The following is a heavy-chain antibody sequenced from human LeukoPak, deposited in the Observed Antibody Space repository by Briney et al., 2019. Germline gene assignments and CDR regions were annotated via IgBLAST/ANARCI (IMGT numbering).Heavy chain of an antibody. CDR3: AKNRGAGSHYYYHMNV. CDR1: GFTFSSYA. J-gene: IGHJ6*03. CDR2: ISGSGGGT. Sequence: GGSLRLSCAASGFTFSSYAMHWVRQAPGKGLEYVSAISGSGGGTYYADSVKGRFTISRDNSKNTLYLQLNSLRVEDTAVYYCAKNRGAGSHYYYHMNVWGKGTTVTVSS. D-gene: IGHD1-26*01. V-gene: IGHV3-23*01.